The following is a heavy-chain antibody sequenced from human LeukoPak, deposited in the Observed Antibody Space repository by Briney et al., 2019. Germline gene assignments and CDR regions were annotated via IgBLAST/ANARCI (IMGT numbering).Heavy chain of an antibody. CDR2: IKQDGSEK. J-gene: IGHJ1*01. V-gene: IGHV3-7*03. CDR3: ARGRSSSWSTGYFQH. D-gene: IGHD6-13*01. CDR1: GLTFSNCW. Sequence: GGSLRLSCTASGLTFSNCWMSWVRQAPGKGLEWVANIKQDGSEKYYVDSVKGRFTISRDNAKNSLYLQMNSLRAEDTAVYYCARGRSSSWSTGYFQHWGQGTLVTVSS.